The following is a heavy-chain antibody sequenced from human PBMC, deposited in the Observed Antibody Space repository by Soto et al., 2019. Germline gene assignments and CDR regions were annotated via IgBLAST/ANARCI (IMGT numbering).Heavy chain of an antibody. J-gene: IGHJ5*02. V-gene: IGHV3-66*01. CDR2: IYSGGST. CDR1: GFTVSSNY. D-gene: IGHD3-22*01. CDR3: ARDAGAYYYDSSGPDNWFDP. Sequence: GGSLRLSCAASGFTVSSNYMSWVRQAPGKGLEWVSVIYSGGSTYYADSVKGRFTISRDNSKNTLYLQMNSLRAEDTAVYYCARDAGAYYYDSSGPDNWFDPWGQGTLVTVSS.